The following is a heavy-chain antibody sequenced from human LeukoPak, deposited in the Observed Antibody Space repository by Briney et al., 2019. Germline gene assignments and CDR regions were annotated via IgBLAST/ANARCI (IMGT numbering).Heavy chain of an antibody. CDR3: ARGYGSGTY. CDR2: ISSSSSYI. Sequence: GGSLRLSCAASGFTFNNPWMSWVRQAPGKGLEWVSSISSSSSYIYYADSVKGRFTISRDNAKNSLYLQMNSLRAEDTAVYYCARGYGSGTYWGQGTLVTVSS. V-gene: IGHV3-21*01. CDR1: GFTFNNPW. D-gene: IGHD3-10*01. J-gene: IGHJ4*02.